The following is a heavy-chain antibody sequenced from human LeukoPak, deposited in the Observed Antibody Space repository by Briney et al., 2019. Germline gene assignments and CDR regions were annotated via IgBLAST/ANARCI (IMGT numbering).Heavy chain of an antibody. Sequence: ASVKVSCKASGYTFTGYYMHWVRQAPGQGLEWMGWINPNSGGTNYAQKFQGRVTMTRDTSISTAYMELSRLRSDDTAVYYCARDQAVAGTLDYWGQGTLVTVSS. V-gene: IGHV1-2*02. CDR1: GYTFTGYY. CDR3: ARDQAVAGTLDY. J-gene: IGHJ4*02. CDR2: INPNSGGT. D-gene: IGHD6-19*01.